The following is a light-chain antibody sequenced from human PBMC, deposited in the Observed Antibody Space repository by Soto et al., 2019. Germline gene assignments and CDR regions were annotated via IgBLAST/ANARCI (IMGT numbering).Light chain of an antibody. J-gene: IGKJ1*01. V-gene: IGKV1-5*03. CDR1: QSINSW. CDR2: KAS. Sequence: TITCRASQSINSWLAWYQQKPGKAPKLLIYKASTLESGVPSRFSGSGSGTEFTLTINSLEPEDFAVYYCQQYGRSPQTFGQGTQGGYQ. CDR3: QQYGRSPQT.